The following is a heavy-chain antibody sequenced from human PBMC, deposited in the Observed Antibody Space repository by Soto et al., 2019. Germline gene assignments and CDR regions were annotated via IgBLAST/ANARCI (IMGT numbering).Heavy chain of an antibody. CDR2: VNQNGGT. V-gene: IGHV4-34*01. CDR3: ARIPAGGDDY. Sequence: SLTCAVNGGSLRGYYWNWIRQSPGKGLERIGEVNQNGGTKYNPSIKSRGSRADFASTHQFSLKLNSVTSADTALYTWARIPAGGDDYWGQGTLVTVSS. D-gene: IGHD3-16*01. CDR1: GGSLRGYY. J-gene: IGHJ4*02.